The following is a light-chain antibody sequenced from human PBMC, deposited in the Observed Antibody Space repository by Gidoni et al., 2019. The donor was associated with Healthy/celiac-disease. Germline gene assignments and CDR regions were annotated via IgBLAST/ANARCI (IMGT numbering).Light chain of an antibody. CDR3: QSYDSSLSAL. CDR1: SSNIGAGYD. Sequence: QSVLTQPPSVSGAPGQRVNISCTGSSSNIGAGYDVHWYKQLPGTAPKLLIYGNSNRPSGVPDRFSGSKSGTSASLAITGLQAEDEADYYCQSYDSSLSALFGGGTKLTVL. J-gene: IGLJ2*01. V-gene: IGLV1-40*01. CDR2: GNS.